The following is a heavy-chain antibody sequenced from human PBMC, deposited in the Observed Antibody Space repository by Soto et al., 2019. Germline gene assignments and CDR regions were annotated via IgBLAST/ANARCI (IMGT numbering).Heavy chain of an antibody. CDR1: GFTFSSYW. D-gene: IGHD3-3*01. J-gene: IGHJ6*03. Sequence: GGSLRLSCAASGFTFSSYWMHWVRQAPGKGLVWVSRINSDGSSTSYADSVKGRFTISRGNAKNTLYLQMNSLRAEDTAVYYCARPRDFWSGYHYYMDVWGKGTTVTVSS. CDR3: ARPRDFWSGYHYYMDV. V-gene: IGHV3-74*01. CDR2: INSDGSST.